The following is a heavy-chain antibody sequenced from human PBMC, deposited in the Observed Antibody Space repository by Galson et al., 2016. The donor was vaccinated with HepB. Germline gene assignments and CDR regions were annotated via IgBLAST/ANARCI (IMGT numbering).Heavy chain of an antibody. D-gene: IGHD2-15*01. Sequence: SLRLSCAASGFTLSTYAMSWVRQAPGKGLEWVALISYDGRNKNYVDSVKGRFTISRDNSKNTLYLQMNSLRAEDTAVYYCAKDPLLLGVVMSAATSWGQGTLVTVSS. CDR1: GFTLSTYA. CDR2: ISYDGRNK. V-gene: IGHV3-30*18. J-gene: IGHJ4*02. CDR3: AKDPLLLGVVMSAATS.